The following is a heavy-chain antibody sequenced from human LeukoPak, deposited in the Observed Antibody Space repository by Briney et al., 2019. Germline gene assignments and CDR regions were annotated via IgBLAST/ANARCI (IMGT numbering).Heavy chain of an antibody. J-gene: IGHJ4*02. CDR3: KGLRATVTSPFDY. V-gene: IGHV3-66*04. CDR2: IYSGGST. Sequence: GGSLRLSCAASGLNVNNNYMTWIRQAPGKGPEWVSLIYSGGSTSYADSVKGRFTISRDNSKNTLYLQMNNLRGEDTAVYYCKGLRATVTSPFDYWGQGTLVTVS. D-gene: IGHD4-17*01. CDR1: GLNVNNNY.